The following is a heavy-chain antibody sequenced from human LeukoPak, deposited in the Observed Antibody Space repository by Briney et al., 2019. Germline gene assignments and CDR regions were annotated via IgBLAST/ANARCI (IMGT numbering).Heavy chain of an antibody. J-gene: IGHJ4*02. V-gene: IGHV5-51*01. CDR1: GYTFTNYW. Sequence: GESLKISCKGSGYTFTNYWIGWVRQMPGKGLEWMGIIYPGDSDTRYSPSFQGQVTISADKSISTAYLQWSSLKASDTAMYYCARVLYDSSGYYLFDYWGQGTLVTVSS. CDR3: ARVLYDSSGYYLFDY. D-gene: IGHD3-22*01. CDR2: IYPGDSDT.